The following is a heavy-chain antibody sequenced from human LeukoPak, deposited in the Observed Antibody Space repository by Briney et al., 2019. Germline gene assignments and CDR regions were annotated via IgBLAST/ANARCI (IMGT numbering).Heavy chain of an antibody. CDR1: GASISSYY. Sequence: SETLSLTCTVSGASISSYYWSWIRQPAGKGLEWLGRIYTSGSTNYNPSLKSRVTMSVDTSKNQFSLKLSSVTAADTAVYYCARDWPPPTAIMVYASKGNAFDIWGQGTMVTVSS. V-gene: IGHV4-4*07. CDR2: IYTSGST. CDR3: ARDWPPPTAIMVYASKGNAFDI. D-gene: IGHD2-8*01. J-gene: IGHJ3*02.